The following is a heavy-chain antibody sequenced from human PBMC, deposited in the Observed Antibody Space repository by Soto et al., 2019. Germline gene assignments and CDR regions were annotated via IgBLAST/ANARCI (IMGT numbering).Heavy chain of an antibody. CDR1: RFTKTSKS. J-gene: IGHJ4*02. D-gene: IGHD3-10*01. Sequence: KDSRFTKTSKSLCGPQHTPGQGLEWVGWINAYNANTEYAQNVQGRVTLTTDTSKNTLFLQMESLRVEDTAVYYCARDPPGPGSYSYDFWGQGILVIGFS. CDR3: ARDPPGPGSYSYDF. V-gene: IGHV1-18*01. CDR2: INAYNANT.